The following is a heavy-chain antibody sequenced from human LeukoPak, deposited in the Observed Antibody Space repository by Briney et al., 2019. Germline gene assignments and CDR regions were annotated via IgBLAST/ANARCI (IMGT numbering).Heavy chain of an antibody. Sequence: SSETLSLTCTVSGDSIIGYYWSWIRQPPGKGLEWIGYIHYSGSTNYNPSLQSRVTISVDTFRSHFSLKLSSATAADTAVYYCARGERLGPDFWGQGTLVTVSS. J-gene: IGHJ4*02. CDR2: IHYSGST. CDR1: GDSIIGYY. V-gene: IGHV4-59*01. CDR3: ARGERLGPDF. D-gene: IGHD1-1*01.